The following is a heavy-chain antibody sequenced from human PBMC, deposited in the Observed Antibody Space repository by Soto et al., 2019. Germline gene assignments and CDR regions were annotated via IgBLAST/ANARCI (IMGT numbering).Heavy chain of an antibody. CDR3: ARGGYSYARPSPWNYGMDV. Sequence: PGGSLRLSCAASGFTFSSYWMHWVRQAPGKGLVWVSRINSDGSSTSYADSVKGRFTISRDNAKNTLYLQMNSLRAEDTAVYYCARGGYSYARPSPWNYGMDVWGQGTTVTVSS. CDR1: GFTFSSYW. CDR2: INSDGSST. J-gene: IGHJ6*02. D-gene: IGHD5-18*01. V-gene: IGHV3-74*01.